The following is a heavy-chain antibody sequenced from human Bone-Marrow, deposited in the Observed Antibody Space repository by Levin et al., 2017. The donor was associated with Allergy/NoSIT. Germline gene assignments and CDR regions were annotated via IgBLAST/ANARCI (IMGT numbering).Heavy chain of an antibody. D-gene: IGHD1-7*01. V-gene: IGHV6-1*01. CDR2: TYYRSKWFN. CDR1: GASISSNGVA. CDR3: ARGKNSAFDI. Sequence: SETLSLTCAISGASISSNGVAWNWIRQSPSRGLEWLGRTYYRSKWFNDYAVSVKSRININPDTSKNQFSLQLNSVTPDDTAVYYCARGKNSAFDIWGQGTMVTVSS. J-gene: IGHJ3*02.